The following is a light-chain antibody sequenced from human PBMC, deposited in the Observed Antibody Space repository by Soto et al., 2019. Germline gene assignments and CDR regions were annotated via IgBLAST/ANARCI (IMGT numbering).Light chain of an antibody. CDR3: CSYAGTTHV. J-gene: IGLJ1*01. V-gene: IGLV2-11*01. Sequence: QSALTQPPSVSGSPGQSVTISCTGTSSDVGGYNYVSWYQQLPGKAPKLMIYDVSKRPSGVPDRFSGSNSGNTASLTISGLQAEDEADYYCCSYAGTTHVFGTGTKETVL. CDR1: SSDVGGYNY. CDR2: DVS.